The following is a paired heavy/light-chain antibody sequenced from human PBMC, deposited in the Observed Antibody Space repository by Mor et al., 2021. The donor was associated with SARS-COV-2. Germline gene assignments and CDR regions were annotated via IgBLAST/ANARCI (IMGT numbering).Heavy chain of an antibody. Sequence: QVQLVESGGGVVQPGRSLRLSCAASGFTFSSYAMHWVRQAPGKGLEWVAVISYDGSNKYYADSVKGRFTISRDNSKNTLYLQMNSLRAEDTAVYYCARDTGRRVVVTANFDYWGQGTLVTVSS. V-gene: IGHV3-30-3*01. J-gene: IGHJ4*02. CDR3: ARDTGRRVVVTANFDY. CDR1: GFTFSSYA. CDR2: ISYDGSNK. D-gene: IGHD2-21*02.
Light chain of an antibody. CDR2: KVS. CDR3: MQGTHWPGT. J-gene: IGKJ1*01. CDR1: QSLVYSDGNTY. Sequence: DVVMTQSPLSLPVTLGQPASISCRSSQSLVYSDGNTYLNWFQQRPGQSPRRLIYKVSNRDSGVPDRFSGSGSGTDFTLKISRVEAEDVGVYYCMQGTHWPGTFGQGTKVEIK. V-gene: IGKV2-30*01.